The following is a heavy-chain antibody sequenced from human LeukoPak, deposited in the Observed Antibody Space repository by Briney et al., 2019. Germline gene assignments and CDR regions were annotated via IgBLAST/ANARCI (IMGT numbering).Heavy chain of an antibody. CDR3: ARGDCSGGNCYFDF. Sequence: VASVKVSCKASGYTFTGYYMHWVRQAPGQGLEWMGWIDPKTGGPNYAQRFHGRVTMTSDTSINTAYMELSRLRSDDTAMYFCARGDCSGGNCYFDFWGQGTLVTVST. V-gene: IGHV1-2*02. J-gene: IGHJ4*02. CDR2: IDPKTGGP. D-gene: IGHD2-15*01. CDR1: GYTFTGYY.